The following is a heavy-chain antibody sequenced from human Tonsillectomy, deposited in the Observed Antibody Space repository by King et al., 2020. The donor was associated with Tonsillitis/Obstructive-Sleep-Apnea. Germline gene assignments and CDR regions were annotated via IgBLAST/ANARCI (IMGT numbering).Heavy chain of an antibody. V-gene: IGHV1-69*01. D-gene: IGHD3-3*01. Sequence: QLVQSGAEVKKPGSSVKVSCKASGGTFSRNAISWVRQAPRQGLDWMGGIIPVFDTANYAQKFQGRVTITADEFTSTAYMELSSLRYEDTAVYYCARSSIFGVVTHFDYWGQGTLVTVSS. CDR1: GGTFSRNA. CDR3: ARSSIFGVVTHFDY. J-gene: IGHJ4*02. CDR2: IIPVFDTA.